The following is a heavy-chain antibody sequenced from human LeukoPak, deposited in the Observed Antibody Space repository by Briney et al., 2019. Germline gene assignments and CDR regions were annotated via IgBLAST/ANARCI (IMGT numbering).Heavy chain of an antibody. V-gene: IGHV3-74*01. J-gene: IGHJ4*02. CDR2: INTDGSTT. CDR1: EFTFSSYW. Sequence: GGSLRLSCVDSEFTFSSYWMHWVRQAPGEGLVWVSRINTDGSTTTYADSVKGRFTISRDNSKNTLYLQMNSLRAEDTAVYYCAKDWSRSSGLPFDYWGQGTLVTVSS. D-gene: IGHD6-19*01. CDR3: AKDWSRSSGLPFDY.